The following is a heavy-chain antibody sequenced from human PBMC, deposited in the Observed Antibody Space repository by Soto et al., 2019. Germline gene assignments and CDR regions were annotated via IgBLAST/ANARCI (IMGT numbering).Heavy chain of an antibody. Sequence: PSETLSLTCSVSGVSLNSGHYYWVWVRQSPGKGLAWIASVYYDESTYYNPPLKSRVTISIDKPRNQFSLTLKSVTAADTAVYYCGKVLIGATRHADVDSWGQGARVTVSS. CDR2: VYYDEST. CDR3: GKVLIGATRHADVDS. V-gene: IGHV4-39*01. CDR1: GVSLNSGHYY. J-gene: IGHJ4*02. D-gene: IGHD2-15*01.